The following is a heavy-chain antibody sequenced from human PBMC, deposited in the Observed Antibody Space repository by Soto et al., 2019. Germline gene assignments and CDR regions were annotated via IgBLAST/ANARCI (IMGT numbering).Heavy chain of an antibody. D-gene: IGHD3-10*01. V-gene: IGHV1-69*01. J-gene: IGHJ4*02. Sequence: QVQLVQSGAEVKKPGSSVKVSCKASGGTFSSYAISWVRQAPGQGLEWMGGIIPIFGTANYAQKFQGRVTITADEYTSTAYMELSSLRSEDTAVYYCARDPPYGSGSYYNFGYWGQGTLVTVSS. CDR1: GGTFSSYA. CDR3: ARDPPYGSGSYYNFGY. CDR2: IIPIFGTA.